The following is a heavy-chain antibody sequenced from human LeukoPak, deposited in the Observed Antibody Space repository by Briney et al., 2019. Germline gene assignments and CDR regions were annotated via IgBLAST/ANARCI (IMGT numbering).Heavy chain of an antibody. CDR3: ARGHSGSSVDY. J-gene: IGHJ4*02. V-gene: IGHV3-48*03. Sequence: GGSLRLSCAASGSTFSSYEMNWVRQAPGKGLEWVSYISSSGSTIYYADSVKGRFTISRDNAKNSLYLQMNSLRAEDTAVYYCARGHSGSSVDYWGQGTLVTVSS. CDR1: GSTFSSYE. CDR2: ISSSGSTI. D-gene: IGHD3-10*01.